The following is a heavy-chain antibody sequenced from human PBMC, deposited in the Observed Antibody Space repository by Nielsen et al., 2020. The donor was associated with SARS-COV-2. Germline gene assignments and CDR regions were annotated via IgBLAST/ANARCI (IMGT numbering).Heavy chain of an antibody. J-gene: IGHJ4*02. V-gene: IGHV3-23*01. Sequence: GESLKISCAASGFAFNSYAMNWVRQAPGKGLEWVSAISASGTSTYFADSVKGRFTVSRDNSKNTLYLHLDSLRPEDTAVYYCARETIDFTSSFVDNWGQGTLVTVSP. D-gene: IGHD2-2*01. CDR3: ARETIDFTSSFVDN. CDR2: ISASGTST. CDR1: GFAFNSYA.